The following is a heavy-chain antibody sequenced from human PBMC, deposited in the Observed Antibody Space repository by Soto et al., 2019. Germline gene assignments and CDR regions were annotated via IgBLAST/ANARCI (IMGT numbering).Heavy chain of an antibody. CDR1: GGTFSSYA. V-gene: IGHV1-69*13. J-gene: IGHJ5*02. CDR2: IIPIFGTA. D-gene: IGHD2-21*02. Sequence: SVKVSCKASGGTFSSYAISWVRQAPGQGLEWMGGIIPIFGTANYAQKFQGRVTITADESTSTAYMELSSLRSEDTAVYYCATQGYCGGDCYLDWFDPWGQGTLVTVSS. CDR3: ATQGYCGGDCYLDWFDP.